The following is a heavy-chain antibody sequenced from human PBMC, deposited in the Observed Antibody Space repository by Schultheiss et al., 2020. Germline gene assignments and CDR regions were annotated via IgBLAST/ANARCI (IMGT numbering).Heavy chain of an antibody. J-gene: IGHJ4*02. Sequence: TLSLTCAVYGGSFSGYYWSWIRQHPGKGLEWIGYIYYSGSTYYNPSLKSRVTISVDTSKNQFSLKLSSVTAADTAVYYCARVSVKWDLSGTGSLDYWGKGTLVTVAS. V-gene: IGHV4-31*11. CDR2: IYYSGST. CDR1: GGSFSGYY. CDR3: ARVSVKWDLSGTGSLDY. D-gene: IGHD1-26*01.